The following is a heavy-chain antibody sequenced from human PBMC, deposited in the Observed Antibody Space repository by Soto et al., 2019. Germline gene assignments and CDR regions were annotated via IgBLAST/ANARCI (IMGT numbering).Heavy chain of an antibody. J-gene: IGHJ5*02. CDR1: GGSISSGGYY. CDR3: ARDSHGVGASLGLVGVWFDP. CDR2: IYFSVST. Sequence: QVQLQESGPGLVKPSQTLSLTCTVSGGSISSGGYYWSWIRQHPGKGLEWIGYIYFSVSTYYNPSLKSRVTIAVDTSKNQFSLKLSSVTAADTAVYYCARDSHGVGASLGLVGVWFDPWGQGTLVTVSS. V-gene: IGHV4-31*03. D-gene: IGHD1-26*01.